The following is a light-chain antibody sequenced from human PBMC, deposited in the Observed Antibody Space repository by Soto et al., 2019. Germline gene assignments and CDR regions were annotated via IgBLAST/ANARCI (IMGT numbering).Light chain of an antibody. CDR2: GAS. CDR1: QSVSSN. CDR3: QQYDNRLT. Sequence: EIVRTQSPATLSLSPGERATLSCRASQSVSSNLAWYQQKPGQAPRLLFYGASTRATGIPARFSGSGSVTEFTLTISSLQSEDFAVYFCQQYDNRLTFGGGTKVESK. V-gene: IGKV3-15*01. J-gene: IGKJ4*01.